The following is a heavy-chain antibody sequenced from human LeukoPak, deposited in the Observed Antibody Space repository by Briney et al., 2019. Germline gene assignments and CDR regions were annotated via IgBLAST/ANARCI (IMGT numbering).Heavy chain of an antibody. Sequence: GGSLRLSCAASGFTFSSYGMHWVRQAPGKGLEWVAVISYDGSNKYYADSVKGRFTISRDNSKNTLYLQMNSLRAEDTAVYYCAGPRGDYYGSGSRGGSSYYFDYWGQGTLVTVSS. CDR3: AGPRGDYYGSGSRGGSSYYFDY. D-gene: IGHD3-10*01. CDR2: ISYDGSNK. V-gene: IGHV3-30*03. J-gene: IGHJ4*02. CDR1: GFTFSSYG.